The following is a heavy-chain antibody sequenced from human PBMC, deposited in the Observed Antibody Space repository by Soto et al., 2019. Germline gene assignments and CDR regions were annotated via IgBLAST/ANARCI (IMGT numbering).Heavy chain of an antibody. Sequence: QVQLQESGPGLVKPSGTLSLTCAVSGDSISNSRWWTWVRQPPGKGLEWIGDIFHSGDTNYNPSRKDXAFIPVDKSQNQFSLKVSSVTAADTAVYYCADSTGWYRHDVWGQGTLVTVSS. V-gene: IGHV4-4*02. CDR3: ADSTGWYRHDV. CDR2: IFHSGDT. D-gene: IGHD6-19*01. J-gene: IGHJ3*01. CDR1: GDSISNSRW.